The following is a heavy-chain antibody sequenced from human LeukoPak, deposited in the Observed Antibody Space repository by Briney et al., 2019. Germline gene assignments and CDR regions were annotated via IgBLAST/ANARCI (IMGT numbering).Heavy chain of an antibody. V-gene: IGHV4-59*02. CDR1: GGSVSSHY. CDR2: IYYSGST. CDR3: ARGDRSGYYGYYFDY. J-gene: IGHJ4*02. Sequence: SETLSLTCTVSGGSVSSHYWSWIRQPPGKGLDWIGHIYYSGSTKYIPSLKSRVTISVDTSKNQFSLKLSSVTAADTAVYYCARGDRSGYYGYYFDYWGQGTLVTVSS. D-gene: IGHD2/OR15-2a*01.